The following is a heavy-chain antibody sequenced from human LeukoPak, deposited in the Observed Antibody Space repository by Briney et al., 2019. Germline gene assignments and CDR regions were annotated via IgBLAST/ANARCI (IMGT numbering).Heavy chain of an antibody. D-gene: IGHD6-13*01. CDR1: GFTFSSYG. CDR2: ISYDGSNK. V-gene: IGHV3-30*18. J-gene: IGHJ4*02. CDR3: AKDRDSSSWYLDY. Sequence: GRSLRLSCAASGFTFSSYGMYWVRQAPGKGLEWVAVISYDGSNKYYADSVKGRFTISRDNSKNTLYLQMNSLRAEDTAVYYCAKDRDSSSWYLDYWGQGTLVTVSS.